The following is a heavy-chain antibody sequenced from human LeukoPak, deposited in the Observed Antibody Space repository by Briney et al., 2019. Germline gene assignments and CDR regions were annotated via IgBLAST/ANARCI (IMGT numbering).Heavy chain of an antibody. Sequence: PGGSLRLSCAASGFTFSSYGMHWVRQAPGKGLEWVAVISYDGSNKYYADSVKGRFTISRDNSKNTLYLQMNSLRAEDTAVYYCAKTPGDSSGYQYFDYRGQGTLVTVSS. CDR1: GFTFSSYG. CDR3: AKTPGDSSGYQYFDY. J-gene: IGHJ4*02. D-gene: IGHD3-22*01. V-gene: IGHV3-30*18. CDR2: ISYDGSNK.